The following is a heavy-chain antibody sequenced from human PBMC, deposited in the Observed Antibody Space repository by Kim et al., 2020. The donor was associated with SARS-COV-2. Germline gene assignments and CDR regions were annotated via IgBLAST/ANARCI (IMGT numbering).Heavy chain of an antibody. CDR3: ARPVPTTVTSYYYYYGMDV. V-gene: IGHV1-69*13. CDR2: IIPIFGTA. Sequence: SVKVSCKASGGTFSSYAISWVRQAPGQGLEWMGGIIPIFGTANYAQKFQGRVTITADESTSTAYMELSSLRSEDTAVYYCARPVPTTVTSYYYYYGMDVWGQGTTVTVSS. D-gene: IGHD4-17*01. CDR1: GGTFSSYA. J-gene: IGHJ6*02.